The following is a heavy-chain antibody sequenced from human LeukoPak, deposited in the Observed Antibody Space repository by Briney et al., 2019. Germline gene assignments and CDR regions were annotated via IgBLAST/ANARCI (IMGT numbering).Heavy chain of an antibody. V-gene: IGHV1-2*02. CDR1: GYTFTGYY. CDR2: INPNSGGT. CDR3: AKSGRRGYSYGHRFKYYFDY. J-gene: IGHJ4*02. D-gene: IGHD5-18*01. Sequence: GASVKVSCKASGYTFTGYYMHWVRQAPGQGLEWMGWINPNSGGTNYAQKFQGRVTMTRDTSISTAYMELSRLRSDDTAVYYCAKSGRRGYSYGHRFKYYFDYWGQGTLVTVSS.